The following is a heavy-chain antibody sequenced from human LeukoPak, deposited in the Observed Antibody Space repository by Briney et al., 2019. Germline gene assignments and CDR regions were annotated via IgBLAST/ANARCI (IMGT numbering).Heavy chain of an antibody. CDR3: AKDRGAGTDYFDY. Sequence: GGSLRLSCAASGFTFSSYGMSWVRQAPGKGLEWVSAISGSGGSTYYADSVKGRFTISRDNSKNTLYLQMNSLRAEDTAVYYCAKDRGAGTDYFDYWGQGTLVTVSS. V-gene: IGHV3-23*01. CDR1: GFTFSSYG. D-gene: IGHD6-19*01. J-gene: IGHJ4*02. CDR2: ISGSGGST.